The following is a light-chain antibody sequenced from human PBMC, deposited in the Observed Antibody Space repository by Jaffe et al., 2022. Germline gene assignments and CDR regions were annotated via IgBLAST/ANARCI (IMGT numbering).Light chain of an antibody. CDR3: QQYYNTPFT. J-gene: IGKJ3*01. V-gene: IGKV4-1*01. CDR1: QSVFYNSKNKNY. CDR2: WAS. Sequence: DIVMTQSPDSLAVSLGERATINCKSSQSVFYNSKNKNYLAWYQQRPGQPPKLLIYWASTRESGVPDRFSGSGSGTDFTLTISSLQAEDVALYYCQQYYNTPFTFGPGTRVDLK.